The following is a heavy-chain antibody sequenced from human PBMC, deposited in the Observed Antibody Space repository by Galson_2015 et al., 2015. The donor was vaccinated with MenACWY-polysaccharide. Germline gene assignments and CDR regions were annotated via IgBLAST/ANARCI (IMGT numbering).Heavy chain of an antibody. CDR1: GGAFTTYG. Sequence: SVKVSCKASGGAFTTYGLTWLRQAPGQGFEFVGRIIPIMGSPNYAQRFQGRLTITADGSTSTAYMELSSLRSEDTAVYYCARADCSGQTCYFAYWGQGTLVTVSS. D-gene: IGHD2-15*01. CDR3: ARADCSGQTCYFAY. V-gene: IGHV1-69*11. CDR2: IIPIMGSP. J-gene: IGHJ4*02.